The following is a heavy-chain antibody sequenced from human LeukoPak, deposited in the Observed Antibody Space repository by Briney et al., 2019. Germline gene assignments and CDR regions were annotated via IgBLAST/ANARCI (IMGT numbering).Heavy chain of an antibody. CDR1: GGSISSYY. Sequence: SETLSLTCTVSGGSISSYYWSWIRQPAGKGLEWIGRIYTSGSTNYNPPLKSRVTMSVDTSKNQFSLKLSSVTAADTAVYYCARWDYLTGGFDYWGQRTLVTVSS. J-gene: IGHJ4*02. V-gene: IGHV4-4*07. CDR3: ARWDYLTGGFDY. D-gene: IGHD7-27*01. CDR2: IYTSGST.